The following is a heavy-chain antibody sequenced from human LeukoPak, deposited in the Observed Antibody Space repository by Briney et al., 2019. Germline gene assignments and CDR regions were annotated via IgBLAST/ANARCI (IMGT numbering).Heavy chain of an antibody. J-gene: IGHJ5*02. CDR3: ARQGSWGKYWFDP. V-gene: IGHV5-51*01. CDR2: IYPSDSDT. Sequence: GESLKISCQGSGYSFTSYWIGWVRQMPGKGLEWMGIIYPSDSDTRYSPSFQGQVTISADKSINTAYLQWSSLKASDTAMYYCARQGSWGKYWFDPWGQGTLVTVSS. D-gene: IGHD7-27*01. CDR1: GYSFTSYW.